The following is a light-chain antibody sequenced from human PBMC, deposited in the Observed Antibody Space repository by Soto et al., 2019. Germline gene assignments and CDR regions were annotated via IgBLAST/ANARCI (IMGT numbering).Light chain of an antibody. V-gene: IGLV2-23*01. Sequence: QSALTQPSSVSGSPGQSITIACNGTSGDVGSYSHVSWYQQHPGKAPRLIIYEGSKRPSGVSHRFSASRSDKTASLTISGLQAEDEAAYYCCSYALSSSYVFGTGTKVTVL. CDR2: EGS. CDR1: SGDVGSYSH. J-gene: IGLJ1*01. CDR3: CSYALSSSYV.